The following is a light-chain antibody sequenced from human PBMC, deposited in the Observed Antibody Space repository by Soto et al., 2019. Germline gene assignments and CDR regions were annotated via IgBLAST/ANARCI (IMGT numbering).Light chain of an antibody. Sequence: QSALTQPPSLSGAPGQRVTISCTGSISNIGAGYDVHWYQQLPGTAPKVLIYGNSNRPSGVPDRLSGSKSGTSASLAITGLQAEDEADYYCQSYDSSLSGYVFRTGTKVTVL. CDR2: GNS. CDR3: QSYDSSLSGYV. J-gene: IGLJ1*01. CDR1: ISNIGAGYD. V-gene: IGLV1-40*01.